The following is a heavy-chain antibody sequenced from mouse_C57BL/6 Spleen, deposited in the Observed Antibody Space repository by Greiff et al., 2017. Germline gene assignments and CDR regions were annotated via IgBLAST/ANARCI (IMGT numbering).Heavy chain of an antibody. J-gene: IGHJ1*03. V-gene: IGHV7-3*01. CDR3: AIYRDYGRYFDV. CDR1: GFTFTDYY. CDR2: IRNKATGYTT. D-gene: IGHD1-1*01. Sequence: DVQLVESGGGLVQPGGSLRLSCAASGFTFTDYYMSWVRPPPGQALEWLGFIRNKATGYTTEYSASVKGRFTISRDNSQSILYLQMNALRAEDSATYCCAIYRDYGRYFDVWGTGTTVTVSS.